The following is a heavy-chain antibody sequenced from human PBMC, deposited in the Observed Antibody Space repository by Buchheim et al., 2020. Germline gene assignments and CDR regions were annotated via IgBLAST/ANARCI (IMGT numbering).Heavy chain of an antibody. J-gene: IGHJ4*02. V-gene: IGHV3-30*03. CDR2: ISHDVIIK. Sequence: QVQLVESGGGVVQPGRSLRLSCAASGFIFSNYDMQWVRQAPVKGLEWVTLISHDVIIKFYADSVRCRFSISRDNSKNTLYLPMNSRRAEDTAMYYCTSSGSGGYWGQGTL. CDR3: TSSGSGGY. CDR1: GFIFSNYD. D-gene: IGHD5-12*01.